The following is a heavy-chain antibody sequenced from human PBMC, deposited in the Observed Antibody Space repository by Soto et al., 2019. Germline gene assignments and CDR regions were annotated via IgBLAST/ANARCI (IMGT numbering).Heavy chain of an antibody. J-gene: IGHJ6*02. CDR3: VFSDLVGRGNYYYGMDV. V-gene: IGHV4-39*01. Sequence: SETLSLTCTVSGGSISSSSYYWGWIRQPPWKGLEWIGSIYYSGSTYYNPSLKSRVTISVDPSKNQFSLKLSSVTAADTAVYYCVFSDLVGRGNYYYGMDVWGQGTTVTVSS. CDR1: GGSISSSSYY. CDR2: IYYSGST. D-gene: IGHD2-15*01.